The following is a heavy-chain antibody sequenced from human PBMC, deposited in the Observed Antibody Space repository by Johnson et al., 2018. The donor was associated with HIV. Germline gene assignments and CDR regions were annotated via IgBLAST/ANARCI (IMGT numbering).Heavy chain of an antibody. CDR3: ARGGYSTILDAFDI. D-gene: IGHD6-13*01. Sequence: QVQLVESGGGVVQPGGSLRLSCAASGFTFSSYGMHWVRQAPGKGLEWVAFIRYDGSNKYYATSVKGRFTISRDNSKNTLYLQMNSLRAEDTAVYYCARGGYSTILDAFDIWGQGTMVTVSS. CDR1: GFTFSSYG. J-gene: IGHJ3*02. V-gene: IGHV3-30*02. CDR2: IRYDGSNK.